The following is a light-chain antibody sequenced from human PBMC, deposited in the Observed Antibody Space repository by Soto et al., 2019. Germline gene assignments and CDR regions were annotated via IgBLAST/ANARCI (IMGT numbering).Light chain of an antibody. J-gene: IGKJ4*01. CDR2: DAS. V-gene: IGKV3-11*01. Sequence: EIVLTQSPVTLSLSPGERATLSCRASQSVSSFLAWYQQRRGQAPRLLIYDASNRATGIPARFSGSGSGTAFTLTISSLEPDDFAIYYCQHRSNWPMTFGGGTKVEIK. CDR3: QHRSNWPMT. CDR1: QSVSSF.